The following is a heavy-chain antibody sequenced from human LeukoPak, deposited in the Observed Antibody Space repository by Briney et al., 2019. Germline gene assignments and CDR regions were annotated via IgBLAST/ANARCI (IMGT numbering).Heavy chain of an antibody. J-gene: IGHJ4*02. D-gene: IGHD5-24*01. CDR2: VDYSGGDT. CDR1: GFTLSSYE. V-gene: IGHV3-23*01. CDR3: AKERRDGYNKYYFDY. Sequence: GGSLRLSCIASGFTLSSYEMSWIRQAPGKGLEWVSSVDYSGGDTHYADSVMGRFTISRDNSKNTLYLQMNSLRAEDTAVYYCAKERRDGYNKYYFDYWGQGTLVTVSS.